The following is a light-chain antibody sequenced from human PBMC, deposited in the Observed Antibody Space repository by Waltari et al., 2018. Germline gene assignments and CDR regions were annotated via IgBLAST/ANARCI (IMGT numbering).Light chain of an antibody. Sequence: SALTQPASMSGYPGQSITISCTGTNRDLGLYDYVSWYQQHPGKAPKLIIYDVNKRPSGVPALFSGSISCYAASLTISGLQAEDEADYYCSSYTATDTYVFGSGTSVIV. CDR2: DVN. CDR3: SSYTATDTYV. V-gene: IGLV2-14*03. CDR1: NRDLGLYDY. J-gene: IGLJ1*01.